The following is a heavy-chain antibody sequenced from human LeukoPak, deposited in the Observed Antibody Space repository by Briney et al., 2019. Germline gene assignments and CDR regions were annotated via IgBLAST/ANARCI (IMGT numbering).Heavy chain of an antibody. V-gene: IGHV1-69*13. D-gene: IGHD1-26*01. CDR1: GGTFSSYA. J-gene: IGHJ4*02. Sequence: SVKVSCKTSGGTFSSYAISWVRQAPGQGLEWMGGIIPIFGTANYAQKFQGRVTITADESTSTAYMELSSLRSEDTAVYYCARGGYSGSYYTFDYWGQGTLVTVSS. CDR2: IIPIFGTA. CDR3: ARGGYSGSYYTFDY.